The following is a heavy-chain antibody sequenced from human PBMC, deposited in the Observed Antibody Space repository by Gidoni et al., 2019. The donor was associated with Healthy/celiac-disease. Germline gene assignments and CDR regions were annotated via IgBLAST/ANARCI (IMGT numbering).Heavy chain of an antibody. CDR3: ARGEVDIVATRGAFDI. Sequence: VQPVQSGAAVKKPGSSVKVSCKASGRTFSSYTISWVRQAPGQGLEWMGKIIHILGIANYAQKIQGRVTITADKSTNTANMELSSLRCEDTAVYYCARGEVDIVATRGAFDIWGQGTMVTVSS. V-gene: IGHV1-69*02. J-gene: IGHJ3*02. D-gene: IGHD5-12*01. CDR1: GRTFSSYT. CDR2: IIHILGIA.